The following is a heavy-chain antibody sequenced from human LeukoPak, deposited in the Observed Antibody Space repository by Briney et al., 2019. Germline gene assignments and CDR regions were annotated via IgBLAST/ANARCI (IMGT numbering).Heavy chain of an antibody. CDR1: GGSISSYY. CDR2: INHSGST. V-gene: IGHV4-34*01. CDR3: ARGRVVVVPAAINWFDP. Sequence: PSETLSLTCTVSGGSISSYYWSWIRQPPGKGLEWIGEINHSGSTNYNPSLKSRVTISVDTSKNQFSLKLSSVTAADTAVYYCARGRVVVVPAAINWFDPWGQGTLVTVSS. D-gene: IGHD2-2*01. J-gene: IGHJ5*02.